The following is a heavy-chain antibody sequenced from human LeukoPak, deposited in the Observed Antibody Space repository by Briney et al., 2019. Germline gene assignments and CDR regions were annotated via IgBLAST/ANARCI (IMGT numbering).Heavy chain of an antibody. D-gene: IGHD6-13*01. CDR1: GFTFSYYA. CDR2: ISGSGGST. V-gene: IGHV3-23*01. CDR3: AKEGGSFPYYGMDV. Sequence: PGGSLRLSCAASGFTFSYYAMSWVRQAPGKGLEWVSAISGSGGSTYYADSVKGRFTISRDNSKNTLYLQMNTLIAEDTAVYYCAKEGGSFPYYGMDVWGQGTTVTVSS. J-gene: IGHJ6*02.